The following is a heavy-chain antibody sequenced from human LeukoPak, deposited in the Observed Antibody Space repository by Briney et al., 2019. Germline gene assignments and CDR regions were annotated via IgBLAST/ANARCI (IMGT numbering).Heavy chain of an antibody. CDR1: GFTFSTSW. J-gene: IGHJ4*02. V-gene: IGHV3-7*01. Sequence: GGSPRLSCAASGFTFSTSWMSWVRLAPGRGLEWVANIKQDGSEKNYVDSVKGRFTISRDNAKDLLYLQMNSLRDEDTAMYYCAWYSRSSEAYWGQGTLVTVSS. CDR2: IKQDGSEK. CDR3: AWYSRSSEAY. D-gene: IGHD6-6*01.